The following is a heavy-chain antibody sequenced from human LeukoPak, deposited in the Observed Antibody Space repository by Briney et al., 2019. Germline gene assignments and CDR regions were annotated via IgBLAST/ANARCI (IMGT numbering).Heavy chain of an antibody. CDR3: ATEEYDFWSGPANY. J-gene: IGHJ4*02. Sequence: PGGSLRLSCAASGFTFSSYAMSWVRQAPGKGLEWVSGIRVSYETYYADSVKGRFTISRDNSDNTLYLRMNSLRAEDTAVYYCATEEYDFWSGPANYWGQGTLVTVSS. D-gene: IGHD3-3*01. V-gene: IGHV3-23*01. CDR2: IRVSYET. CDR1: GFTFSSYA.